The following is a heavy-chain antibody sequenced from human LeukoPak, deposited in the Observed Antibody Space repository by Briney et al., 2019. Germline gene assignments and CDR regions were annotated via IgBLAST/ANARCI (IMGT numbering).Heavy chain of an antibody. CDR2: IYYSGST. D-gene: IGHD2-15*01. J-gene: IGHJ5*02. Sequence: PSETLSLTCTVSGGSISSYYWSWIRQPPGKGLEWIGYIYYSGSTNYNPSLKSRVTISVDTSKNQFSLKLSSVTAADTAVYYCATVVAATGGNWFDPWGQGTLVTVSS. CDR1: GGSISSYY. CDR3: ATVVAATGGNWFDP. V-gene: IGHV4-59*01.